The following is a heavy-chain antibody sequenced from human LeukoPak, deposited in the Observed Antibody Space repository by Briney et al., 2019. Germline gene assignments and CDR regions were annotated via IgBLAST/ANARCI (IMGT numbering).Heavy chain of an antibody. J-gene: IGHJ4*02. CDR2: IYSGGNT. Sequence: PGGSLRLSCAASGFTVSKNYMSWVRQAPGKGLEWVSVIYSGGNTYYSDSVRGGFTISRDNSKNTLYLQMNSLRAEDTAVYYCARDPTGATDYWGQGTLVTVSS. V-gene: IGHV3-53*01. CDR1: GFTVSKNY. CDR3: ARDPTGATDY. D-gene: IGHD1-1*01.